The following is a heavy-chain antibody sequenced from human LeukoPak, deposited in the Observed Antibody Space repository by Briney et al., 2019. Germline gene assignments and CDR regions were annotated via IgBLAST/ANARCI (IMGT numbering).Heavy chain of an antibody. CDR2: ISDYNGNT. V-gene: IGHV1-18*01. D-gene: IGHD3-22*01. CDR3: ARDPLSGYYSYYYYYMDV. Sequence: EASVKVSCKGSGYTFTSYGISWVRQAPGQGLEWMGWISDYNGNTNYAQKLQGRVTMTTDTSTSTVYMELRSLRSDDTAVYYCARDPLSGYYSYYYYYMDVWGKGTTVTVSS. J-gene: IGHJ6*03. CDR1: GYTFTSYG.